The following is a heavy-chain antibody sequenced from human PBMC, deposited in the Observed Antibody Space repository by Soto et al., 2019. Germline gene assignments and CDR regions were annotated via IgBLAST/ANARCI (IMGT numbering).Heavy chain of an antibody. D-gene: IGHD3-22*01. V-gene: IGHV3-49*04. CDR2: IRSKAYGGTT. CDR3: TRAARHYDSSGYYHDWFDP. Sequence: PGGSLRLSCTASGFTFGGYAMSWVRQAPGKGLEWVGFIRSKAYGGTTEYAASVKGRFTISRDDSKSIAYLQMNSLKTEDTAVYYCTRAARHYDSSGYYHDWFDPWGQGTLVTVSS. J-gene: IGHJ5*02. CDR1: GFTFGGYA.